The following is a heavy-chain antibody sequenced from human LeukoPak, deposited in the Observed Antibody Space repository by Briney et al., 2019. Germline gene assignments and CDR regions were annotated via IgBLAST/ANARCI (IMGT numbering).Heavy chain of an antibody. Sequence: PGGSLRLSCADSGFTFSSYWMHWVRQAPGKGLVWVSRINSDGSSTSYADSVKGRFTISRDNAKNTLYLQMNSLRAEDTAVYYCASNHIAAAGTEDDYWGQGTLVTVSS. CDR3: ASNHIAAAGTEDDY. CDR1: GFTFSSYW. V-gene: IGHV3-74*01. J-gene: IGHJ4*02. D-gene: IGHD6-13*01. CDR2: INSDGSST.